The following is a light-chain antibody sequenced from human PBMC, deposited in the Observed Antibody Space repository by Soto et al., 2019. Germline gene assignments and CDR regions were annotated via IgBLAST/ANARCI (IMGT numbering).Light chain of an antibody. J-gene: IGKJ3*01. CDR2: GAS. CDR1: QSVSSSY. Sequence: EIVLTQSPGTLSLSPGERATLSCRASQSVSSSYLAWYQQKPGQAPRLLIYGASSRATGIPDRFSGSGSGIDFTLTISRLEPEDFAVYYCQQYGSSPGFTFGPGTKVDIK. V-gene: IGKV3-20*01. CDR3: QQYGSSPGFT.